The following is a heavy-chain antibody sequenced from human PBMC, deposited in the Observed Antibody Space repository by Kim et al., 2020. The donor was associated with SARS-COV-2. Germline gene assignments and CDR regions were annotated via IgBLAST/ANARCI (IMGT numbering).Heavy chain of an antibody. J-gene: IGHJ4*02. D-gene: IGHD3-16*02. CDR2: ISSSSSTI. CDR1: GFTFSSYS. V-gene: IGHV3-48*02. CDR3: AREGGYYDYIWGSYRFGSFDY. Sequence: GGSLRLSCAASGFTFSSYSMNWVRQAPGKGLEWVSYISSSSSTIYYADSVKGRFTISRDNAKNSLYLQMNSLRDEDTAVYYCAREGGYYDYIWGSYRFGSFDYWGQGTLVTVSS.